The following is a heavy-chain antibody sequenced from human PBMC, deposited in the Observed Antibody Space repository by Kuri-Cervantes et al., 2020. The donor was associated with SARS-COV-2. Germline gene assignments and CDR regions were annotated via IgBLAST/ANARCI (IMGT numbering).Heavy chain of an antibody. CDR3: TRNYFWSGVADY. Sequence: GESLKISCAASGFIFSSYSMNLVRQAPGKGLEWGGFIRSKAYGETTEYAASVKGRFTIPRDDSKSIAYLQMNRLKTEDTAVYYRTRNYFWSGVADYWGQGTLVTVSS. CDR1: GFIFSSYS. CDR2: IRSKAYGETT. V-gene: IGHV3-49*04. J-gene: IGHJ4*02. D-gene: IGHD3-3*01.